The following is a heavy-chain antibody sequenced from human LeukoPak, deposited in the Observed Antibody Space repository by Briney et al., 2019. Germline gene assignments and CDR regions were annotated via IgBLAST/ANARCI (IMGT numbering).Heavy chain of an antibody. J-gene: IGHJ3*02. Sequence: GATVKVSCKASGYTFTDYYLRWVQQAPGKGLEWMGRVDPEDGETIYAQKFQGRVTMTADTSTDTAYMELSSLKFEDTAMYFCATDLRGTTATFDIWGQGTMVTVSS. V-gene: IGHV1-69-2*01. D-gene: IGHD4-11*01. CDR2: VDPEDGET. CDR1: GYTFTDYY. CDR3: ATDLRGTTATFDI.